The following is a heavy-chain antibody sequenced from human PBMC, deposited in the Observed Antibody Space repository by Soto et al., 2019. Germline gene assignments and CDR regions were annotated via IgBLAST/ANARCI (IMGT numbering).Heavy chain of an antibody. V-gene: IGHV4-59*01. D-gene: IGHD3-3*01. J-gene: IGHJ5*02. Sequence: SETLSLTCTVSGGSISSYYWSWIRQPPGKGLEWIGYIYYSGSTNYNPSLKSRVTISVDTSKNQFSLKLSSVTAADTAVYYCARSPKSTIFGVVRKNWFDPWGQGTLVTVS. CDR1: GGSISSYY. CDR3: ARSPKSTIFGVVRKNWFDP. CDR2: IYYSGST.